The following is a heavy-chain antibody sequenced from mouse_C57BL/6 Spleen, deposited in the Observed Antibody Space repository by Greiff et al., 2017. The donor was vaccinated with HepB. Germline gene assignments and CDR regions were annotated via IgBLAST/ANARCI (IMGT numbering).Heavy chain of an antibody. CDR2: IDPSDSET. Sequence: VQLQQPGSELVRPGSSVKLSCKASGYTFTSYLMHWVKPRPIQGLECIGNIDPSDSETHYNQKFKDKATLTVDKSSSTAYMQLSSLTSEDSAVYYCARCDYPHWYFDVWGTGTTVTVSS. V-gene: IGHV1-52*01. D-gene: IGHD2-4*01. J-gene: IGHJ1*03. CDR1: GYTFTSYL. CDR3: ARCDYPHWYFDV.